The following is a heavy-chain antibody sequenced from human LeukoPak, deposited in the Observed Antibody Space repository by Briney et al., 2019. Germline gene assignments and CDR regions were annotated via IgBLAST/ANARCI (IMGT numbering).Heavy chain of an antibody. V-gene: IGHV3-30-3*01. Sequence: GGSLRLSCAASGFTFSSYAMHWVRQAPGKGLEWVAVISYDGSNKYYADSVKGRFTISRDNSKNTLYLQMNSLRAEDTAVYYCARTISSGGEYWGQGTLVTVSS. CDR1: GFTFSSYA. J-gene: IGHJ4*02. D-gene: IGHD6-19*01. CDR2: ISYDGSNK. CDR3: ARTISSGGEY.